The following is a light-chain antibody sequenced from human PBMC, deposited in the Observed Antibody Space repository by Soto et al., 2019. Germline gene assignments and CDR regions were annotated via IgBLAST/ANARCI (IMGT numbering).Light chain of an antibody. V-gene: IGKV3-11*01. CDR2: DAS. CDR1: QSVGSK. Sequence: IVLTQFPAALSSSPGEGATLSCRASQSVGSKLAWFQQKPGQAPRLLIYDASNRATGIPARFSGSGSGTDFTVTISSLEPEDFAVYYCQQRSSWPITFGPGTRLEIK. J-gene: IGKJ5*01. CDR3: QQRSSWPIT.